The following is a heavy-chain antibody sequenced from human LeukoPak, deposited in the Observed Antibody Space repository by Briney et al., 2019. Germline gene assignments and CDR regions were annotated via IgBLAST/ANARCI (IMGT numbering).Heavy chain of an antibody. V-gene: IGHV3-23*01. CDR3: AKGQHIVVVTAIPDWFDP. D-gene: IGHD2-21*02. Sequence: TGGSLRLSCAASGFTFSSYAMSWVRQAPGKGLEWVSAISGSGGSTYYADSVKGRFTISRDNSKNTLYLQMNSLRAEDTAVYYCAKGQHIVVVTAIPDWFDPWGQGTLVTVSS. CDR1: GFTFSSYA. J-gene: IGHJ5*02. CDR2: ISGSGGST.